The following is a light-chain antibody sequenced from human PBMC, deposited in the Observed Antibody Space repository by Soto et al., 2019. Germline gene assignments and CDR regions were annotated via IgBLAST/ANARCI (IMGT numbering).Light chain of an antibody. J-gene: IGKJ5*01. Sequence: EIVLTQSPATLSLSPGERATLSCRASQSVSNYLAWYQQKPGQAPRLLIYDASSRAAGIPARFTGSGSGTDFTLTISSLEPEDFAVYHCQQRSNWPSLTFGQGTRLEMK. CDR3: QQRSNWPSLT. V-gene: IGKV3-11*01. CDR1: QSVSNY. CDR2: DAS.